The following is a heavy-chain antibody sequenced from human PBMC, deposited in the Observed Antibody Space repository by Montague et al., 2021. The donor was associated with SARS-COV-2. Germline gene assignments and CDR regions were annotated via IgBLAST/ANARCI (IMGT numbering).Heavy chain of an antibody. D-gene: IGHD2-21*01. CDR2: IYYSGST. Sequence: SETLSLTCTVSGGSISSSSYYWGWIRQPPGKGLEWIGSIYYSGSTYYNPSLKSRVTISVDTSKNQFSLKLSSVTAADTAVYYCARVGGQQIVRLSGMDVWGQGTTVTVSS. V-gene: IGHV4-39*07. J-gene: IGHJ6*02. CDR1: GGSISSSSYY. CDR3: ARVGGQQIVRLSGMDV.